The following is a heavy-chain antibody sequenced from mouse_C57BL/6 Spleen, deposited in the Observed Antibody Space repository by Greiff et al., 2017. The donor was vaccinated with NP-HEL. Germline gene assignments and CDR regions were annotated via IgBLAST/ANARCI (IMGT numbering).Heavy chain of an antibody. CDR3: ARPYYDGYYGSWFAY. V-gene: IGHV5-17*01. D-gene: IGHD2-3*01. CDR2: ISSGSRTI. Sequence: EVQGVESGGGLVKPGGSLKLSCAASGFTFSDYGMHWVRQAPEKGLEWVAYISSGSRTIYYADTVKGRFTISRDNAKNTLFLQMTSLRSEDTAMYYCARPYYDGYYGSWFAYWGQGTLVTVSA. J-gene: IGHJ3*01. CDR1: GFTFSDYG.